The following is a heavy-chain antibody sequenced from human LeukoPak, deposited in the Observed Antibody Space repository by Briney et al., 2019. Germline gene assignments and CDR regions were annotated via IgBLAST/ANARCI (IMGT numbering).Heavy chain of an antibody. J-gene: IGHJ4*02. D-gene: IGHD2-15*01. V-gene: IGHV4-39*07. Sequence: PSETLSLTCSVSGGSIISGSYYWGWIRQPPGKGLEWIGSMHYSGSTYYNPSLKSRVTISVDTSKNQFSLKLSSVTAADTAVYYCARVALGYCSGGSCYGLDYWGQGTLVTVSS. CDR3: ARVALGYCSGGSCYGLDY. CDR2: MHYSGST. CDR1: GGSIISGSYY.